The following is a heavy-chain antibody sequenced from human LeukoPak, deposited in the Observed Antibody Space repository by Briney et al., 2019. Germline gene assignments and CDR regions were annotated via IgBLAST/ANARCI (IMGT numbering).Heavy chain of an antibody. Sequence: SETLSLTCTVSGGSLSSYYWSWIRQPPGKGLEWIGYIYYSGSTNYNPSLKSRATISVDTSKNQFSLKLSSVTAADTAVYYCARDSGSTDAFDIWGQGTMVTVSS. CDR2: IYYSGST. V-gene: IGHV4-59*01. CDR1: GGSLSSYY. D-gene: IGHD6-13*01. J-gene: IGHJ3*02. CDR3: ARDSGSTDAFDI.